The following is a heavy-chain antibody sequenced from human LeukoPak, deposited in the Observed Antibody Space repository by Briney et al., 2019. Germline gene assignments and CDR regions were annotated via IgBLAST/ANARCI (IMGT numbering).Heavy chain of an antibody. CDR1: GFTFSDHV. D-gene: IGHD2-15*01. J-gene: IGHJ3*02. CDR2: VRASGVGT. Sequence: GGSLRLSCAASGFTFSDHVMSWVRQAPGKGLEWVSSVRASGVGTHYADSVKGRFTISRDNAKNTLYLQMNSLRAEDTAVYYCARGHIVGYGFDIWGQGTMVTVSS. CDR3: ARGHIVGYGFDI. V-gene: IGHV3-23*01.